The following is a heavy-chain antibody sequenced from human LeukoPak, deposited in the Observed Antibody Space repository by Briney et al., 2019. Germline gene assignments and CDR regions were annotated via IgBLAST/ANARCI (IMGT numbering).Heavy chain of an antibody. D-gene: IGHD6-19*01. CDR1: GGTFSSYT. J-gene: IGHJ4*02. CDR2: IIPILGIA. V-gene: IGHV1-69*04. Sequence: SVKVSCKASGGTFSSYTISWVRQAPGQGLEWMGRIIPILGIANYAQKFQGRVAITADKSTSTAYMELSSLRSEDTAVYYCARETEVAGTYFDYWGQGTLVTVSS. CDR3: ARETEVAGTYFDY.